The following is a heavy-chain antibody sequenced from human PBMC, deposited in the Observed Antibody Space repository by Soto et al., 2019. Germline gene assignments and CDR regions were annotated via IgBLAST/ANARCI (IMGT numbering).Heavy chain of an antibody. Sequence: GGSLRLSCAASGFTFSSYGMHWVRQAPGKGLEWVAVIWYDGSNKYYADSVKGRFTISRDNSKNTLYLQMNSLRAEDTAVYYCARDVGATHFDIWGQGTMVTVSS. CDR1: GFTFSSYG. CDR2: IWYDGSNK. J-gene: IGHJ3*02. D-gene: IGHD1-26*01. V-gene: IGHV3-33*01. CDR3: ARDVGATHFDI.